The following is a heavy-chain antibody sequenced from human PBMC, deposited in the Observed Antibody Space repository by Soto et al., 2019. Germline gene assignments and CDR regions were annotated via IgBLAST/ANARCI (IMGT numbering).Heavy chain of an antibody. CDR3: ATAGPNWNYFYYYYMDV. CDR2: FDPGDGET. V-gene: IGHV1-24*01. CDR1: GYTLTELS. J-gene: IGHJ6*03. D-gene: IGHD1-1*01. Sequence: ASVKVSCKVSGYTLTELSMHWVRQAPGKGLEWMGGFDPGDGETIYAQKFQGRVTMTEDTSTDTAYMELSSLRSEDTAVYYCATAGPNWNYFYYYYMDVWGKGTTVTVSS.